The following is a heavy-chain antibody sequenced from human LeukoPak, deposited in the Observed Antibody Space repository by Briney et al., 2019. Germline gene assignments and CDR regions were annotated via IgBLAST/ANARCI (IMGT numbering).Heavy chain of an antibody. V-gene: IGHV4-59*08. J-gene: IGHJ6*02. CDR3: ARSDYYYYGMDV. CDR2: IYYSGST. CDR1: GGSINSYY. Sequence: PSETLSLTCTVSGGSINSYYWSWIRQPPGKGLGWIGYIYYSGSTNYNPSLKSRVTISVDTSKNQFSLNLTSVTVADTAVYYCARSDYYYYGMDVWGQGTTVTVSS.